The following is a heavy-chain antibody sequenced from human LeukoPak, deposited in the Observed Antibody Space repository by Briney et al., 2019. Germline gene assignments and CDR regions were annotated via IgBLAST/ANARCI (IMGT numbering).Heavy chain of an antibody. D-gene: IGHD2-2*01. J-gene: IGHJ4*02. CDR1: GFTFSSYA. CDR3: AKGGGPYHLPTDY. V-gene: IGHV3-23*01. CDR2: ITSGGNT. Sequence: GGSLRLSCAASGFTFSSYAMNWVRQAPGKGLEWVSAITSGGNTYYADSVKGRFTISRDSSKNTRYLQMNSLRSEDTAVYYCAKGGGPYHLPTDYWGQGTLVTAPS.